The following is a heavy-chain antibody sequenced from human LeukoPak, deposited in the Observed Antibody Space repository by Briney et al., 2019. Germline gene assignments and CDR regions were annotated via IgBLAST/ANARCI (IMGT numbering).Heavy chain of an antibody. Sequence: PKASVKVSCKASGYTFTSYYMHWVRQAPGQGLEWMGRINPNSGDTNYAQKFRGRVTMTRDTSISAAYMELSSLRSDDTALYYCARGPGITVAGGDDYWGQGSLVTVSS. D-gene: IGHD6-19*01. CDR2: INPNSGDT. CDR1: GYTFTSYY. J-gene: IGHJ4*02. CDR3: ARGPGITVAGGDDY. V-gene: IGHV1-2*06.